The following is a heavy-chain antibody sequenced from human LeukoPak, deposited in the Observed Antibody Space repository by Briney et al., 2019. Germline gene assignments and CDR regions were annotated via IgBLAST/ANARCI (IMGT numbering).Heavy chain of an antibody. CDR1: GNSISSYY. Sequence: PSETLSLTRTVSGNSISSYYWSWIRQPPGKGLEWIGYIYYSGSTNNNPSLKSRVTISVDTSKNQFSLKLSSVTAADTAVYHCARGTIVGPVPFEYWGQGTLVTVSS. CDR3: ARGTIVGPVPFEY. J-gene: IGHJ4*02. CDR2: IYYSGST. D-gene: IGHD1-26*01. V-gene: IGHV4-59*01.